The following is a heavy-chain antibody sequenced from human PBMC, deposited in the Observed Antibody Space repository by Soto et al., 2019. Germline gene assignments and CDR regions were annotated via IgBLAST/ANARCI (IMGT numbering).Heavy chain of an antibody. CDR1: GYTLTESS. CDR2: FDPEDGET. CDR3: ATGGGFRDAFDV. J-gene: IGHJ3*01. Sequence: QVILVQSGAEVKTPGASVKVSCKLSGYTLTESSVHWVRQAPGKGLEWMGGFDPEDGETIYAQEFQGXVTMTEDTXXXXXXXXLXGLRSEDTAVYYCATGGGFRDAFDVWGQXTMXTXSS. V-gene: IGHV1-24*01. D-gene: IGHD2-15*01.